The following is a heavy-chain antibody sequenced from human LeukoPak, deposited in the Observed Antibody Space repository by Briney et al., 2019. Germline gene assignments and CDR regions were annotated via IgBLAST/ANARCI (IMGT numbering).Heavy chain of an antibody. J-gene: IGHJ3*02. D-gene: IGHD3-10*01. Sequence: PSETLSLTCTVSGGSITGSSYYWGWIRQPPGKGLEWIGSIYYSGRTYYNPSLKSRVTISLDTSKNQFSLKLSSVTAADTAVYYCARNPDYYDSGSYYNSAFGIWGQGTLVTVSS. CDR1: GGSITGSSYY. CDR2: IYYSGRT. V-gene: IGHV4-39*01. CDR3: ARNPDYYDSGSYYNSAFGI.